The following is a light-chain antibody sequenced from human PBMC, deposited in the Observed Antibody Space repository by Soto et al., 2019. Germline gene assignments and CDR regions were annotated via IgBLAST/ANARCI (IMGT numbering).Light chain of an antibody. CDR2: SAS. CDR3: QHSYNVPLT. J-gene: IGKJ4*01. CDR1: QSINSF. Sequence: QRPITQTKSVGDRVTITCRASQSINSFVNWYQQKPGKAPKLLIFSASSLQSGVPLRFSGSGSGTHFTLNIASLQPEDFATYYCQHSYNVPLTFGRG. V-gene: IGKV1-39*01.